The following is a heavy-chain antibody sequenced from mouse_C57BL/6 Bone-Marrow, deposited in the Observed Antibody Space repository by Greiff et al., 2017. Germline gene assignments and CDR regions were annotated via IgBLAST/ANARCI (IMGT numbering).Heavy chain of an antibody. CDR2: IDPNSGGT. V-gene: IGHV1-72*01. D-gene: IGHD1-1*01. CDR3: ASPYYYGSSYLYAMDY. CDR1: GYTFTSYW. J-gene: IGHJ4*01. Sequence: VQLQQSGAELVKPGASVKLSCKASGYTFTSYWMHWVKQRPGRGLEWIGRIDPNSGGTKYNEKFKSKATLTVDKPSSTAYMQLSSLTSEDSAVYYCASPYYYGSSYLYAMDYWGQGTSVTVSS.